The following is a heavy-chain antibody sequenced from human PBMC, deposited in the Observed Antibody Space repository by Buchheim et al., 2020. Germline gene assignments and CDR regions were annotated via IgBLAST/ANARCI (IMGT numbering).Heavy chain of an antibody. Sequence: EVQLVESGGGLVKPGGSLRVSCAASGFTFSSYSMNWVRQAPGKGLEWVSSISSSSSYIYYADSVKGRFTISRDNAKTSLYLQMNSLRAEDTAVYYCARDPDYYGSGSGKYYFDYWGQGTL. V-gene: IGHV3-21*01. CDR1: GFTFSSYS. CDR2: ISSSSSYI. CDR3: ARDPDYYGSGSGKYYFDY. D-gene: IGHD3-10*01. J-gene: IGHJ4*02.